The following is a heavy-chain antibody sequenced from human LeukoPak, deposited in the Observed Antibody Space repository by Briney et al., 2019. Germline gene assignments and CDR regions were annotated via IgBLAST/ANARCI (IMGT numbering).Heavy chain of an antibody. CDR3: ARWDSSGCLDY. CDR2: ISSSGTTI. V-gene: IGHV3-11*01. CDR1: GLTFSDYY. Sequence: PGRSLRLSCAASGLTFSDYYMSWIRQASGKGLEWVSYISSSGTTIYYADSVKGRFTISRDSAKNSLYLQMNSLRAEDTAVYFCARWDSSGCLDYWGQGTLVTVSS. D-gene: IGHD3-22*01. J-gene: IGHJ4*02.